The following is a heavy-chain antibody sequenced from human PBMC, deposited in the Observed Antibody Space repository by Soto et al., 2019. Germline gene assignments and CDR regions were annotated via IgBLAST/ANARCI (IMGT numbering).Heavy chain of an antibody. D-gene: IGHD3-10*01. Sequence: EVQLLESGGGLVQPGGSLRLSCAASGFSFGSYAMSWVRQAPGKGLEWVSVISGSGGTDYADSVKGRFTISRDNSKSTLYLRMNNLRADDTAVYYCAKGASYGSRSYPLDPWGQGTLVTVSS. CDR3: AKGASYGSRSYPLDP. V-gene: IGHV3-23*01. CDR2: ISGSGGT. J-gene: IGHJ5*02. CDR1: GFSFGSYA.